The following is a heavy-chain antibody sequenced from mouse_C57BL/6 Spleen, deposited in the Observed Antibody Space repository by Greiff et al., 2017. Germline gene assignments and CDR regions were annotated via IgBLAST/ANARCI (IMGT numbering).Heavy chain of an antibody. Sequence: QVHVKQSGAELVKPGASVKLSCKASGYTFTSYWMQWVKQRPGQGLEWIGEIDPSDSYTNYNQKFKGKATLTVDTSSSTAYMQLSSLTSEDSAVYYCARLGTGTSWYFDVWGTGTTVTVSS. J-gene: IGHJ1*03. D-gene: IGHD4-1*01. V-gene: IGHV1-50*01. CDR2: IDPSDSYT. CDR3: ARLGTGTSWYFDV. CDR1: GYTFTSYW.